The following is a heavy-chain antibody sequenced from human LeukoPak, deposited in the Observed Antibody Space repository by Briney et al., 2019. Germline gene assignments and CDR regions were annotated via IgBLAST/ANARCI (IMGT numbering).Heavy chain of an antibody. J-gene: IGHJ4*02. Sequence: SETLSLTCTVSGGSISSGSYYWSWIRQPAGKGLEWIGRIYTSGSTNYNPSLKSRVTISVDTSKNQFSLKLSSVTAADTAVYYCARDQGYRFGETNFDYWGQGTLVTVSS. CDR1: GGSISSGSYY. CDR3: ARDQGYRFGETNFDY. CDR2: IYTSGST. V-gene: IGHV4-61*02. D-gene: IGHD3-10*01.